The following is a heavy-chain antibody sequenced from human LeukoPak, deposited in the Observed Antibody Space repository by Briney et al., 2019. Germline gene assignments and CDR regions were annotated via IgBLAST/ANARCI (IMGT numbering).Heavy chain of an antibody. CDR1: GFTFSGSP. D-gene: IGHD4-17*01. CDR2: IRTKATSYDA. V-gene: IGHV3-73*01. CDR3: AKSPSYGDAQFDY. Sequence: TGGSLRLSCAASGFTFSGSPMHWVRQASGKGLEWVGHIRTKATSYDAAYAASVKGRFTISRDDSKNTAYLQMNSLKTEDTAMYYCAKSPSYGDAQFDYWGQGTLVTVSS. J-gene: IGHJ4*02.